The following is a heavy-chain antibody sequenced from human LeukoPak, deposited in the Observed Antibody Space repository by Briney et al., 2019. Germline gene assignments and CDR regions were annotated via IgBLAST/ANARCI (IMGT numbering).Heavy chain of an antibody. CDR1: GFTFSTYT. D-gene: IGHD2-21*01. CDR2: IYSGGTT. CDR3: ARGQLLAD. V-gene: IGHV3-66*01. J-gene: IGHJ4*02. Sequence: GGSLRLSCAASGFTFSTYTMSWVRQAPGKGLEWVSVIYSGGTTYYADSVKGRFTISRDDSKNTLYLQMNSLRAEDTAVYYCARGQLLADWGQGTLVTVSS.